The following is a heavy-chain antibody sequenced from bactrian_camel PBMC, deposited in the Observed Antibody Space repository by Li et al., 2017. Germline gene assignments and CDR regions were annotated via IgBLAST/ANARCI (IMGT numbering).Heavy chain of an antibody. J-gene: IGHJ6*01. CDR2: IYTGAGST. CDR3: AAGPAIPLYGDNWRNVRYFDL. Sequence: HVQLVESGGCSVQAGESLTLSCTTNGNRFSNKCMGWFRQAPGKEREGVAAIYTGAGSTYYADSVKGRFTISEDNAKNTVYLQMNSLKSEDTAMYYCAAGPAIPLYGDNWRNVRYFDLWGQGTQVTVS. CDR1: GNRFSNKC. V-gene: IGHV3S54*01. D-gene: IGHD6*01.